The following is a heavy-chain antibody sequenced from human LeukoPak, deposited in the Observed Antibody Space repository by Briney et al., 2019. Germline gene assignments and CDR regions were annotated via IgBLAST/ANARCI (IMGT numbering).Heavy chain of an antibody. CDR3: ARVNSGSYFSTYYFDY. J-gene: IGHJ4*02. V-gene: IGHV4-59*01. CDR1: GGSISSYY. Sequence: SETLSLTCTVSGGSISSYYWSWIRQPPGKGLEWTGYIYYSGSTNYNPSLKSRVTISVDTSKNQFSLKLSSVTAADTAVYYCARVNSGSYFSTYYFDYWGQGTLVTVSS. D-gene: IGHD1-26*01. CDR2: IYYSGST.